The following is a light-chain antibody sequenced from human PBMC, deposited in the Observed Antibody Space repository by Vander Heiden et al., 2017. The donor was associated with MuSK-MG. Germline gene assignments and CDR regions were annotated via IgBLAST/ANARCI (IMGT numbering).Light chain of an antibody. J-gene: IGKJ1*01. CDR2: AAS. CDR3: QQSYSNPWT. V-gene: IGKV1-39*01. Sequence: IHMTQSLPSLSASVGDRVTITCRASQRISSYLDWYQQKPGKAPRLLIYAASSLESGVPSRFSGSGSGTDFTLTISSLQPEDFATYYCQQSYSNPWTFGQGTKVEIK. CDR1: QRISSY.